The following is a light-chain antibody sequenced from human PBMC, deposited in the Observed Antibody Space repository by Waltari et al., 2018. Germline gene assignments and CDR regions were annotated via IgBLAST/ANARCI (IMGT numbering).Light chain of an antibody. V-gene: IGLV1-40*01. Sequence: QSGLTQPPSVSGAAGQRVILSCPGTSSNLGANYPVHWYQQFPGTAPKVLIYANENRPSGIPDRFSASKSGTSASLTITGLQTEDEADYYCQSYDNNLRAWVFGGGTKVTVL. CDR3: QSYDNNLRAWV. J-gene: IGLJ3*02. CDR2: ANE. CDR1: SSNLGANYP.